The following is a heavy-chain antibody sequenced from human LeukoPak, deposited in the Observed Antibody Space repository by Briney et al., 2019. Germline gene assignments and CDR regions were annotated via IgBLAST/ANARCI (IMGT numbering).Heavy chain of an antibody. CDR3: ARKTDSGGQGDY. D-gene: IGHD3-22*01. V-gene: IGHV3-66*01. Sequence: PGGSLRLSCAASGFTVSSNDMSWVRQAPGKGLECVSVIYSGGNTYYADSVKGRFTISRDNSKNTLYLQMNSLRAEDTAVYYCARKTDSGGQGDYWGPGTLVTVSS. CDR2: IYSGGNT. CDR1: GFTVSSND. J-gene: IGHJ4*02.